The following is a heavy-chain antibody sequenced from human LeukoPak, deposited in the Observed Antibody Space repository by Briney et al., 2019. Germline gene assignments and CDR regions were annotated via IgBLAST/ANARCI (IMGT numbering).Heavy chain of an antibody. CDR1: GGSFSGYY. CDR3: ARERKYCSGGSCYQRYFFDY. V-gene: IGHV4-34*01. Sequence: PSETQSLTCAVYGGSFSGYYWSWIRQPPGKGLEWIGEINHSGSTNYNPSLKSRVTISVDTSKNQFSLNLSSVTASEPAVYYCARERKYCSGGSCYQRYFFDYWGQGTLVTVSS. CDR2: INHSGST. J-gene: IGHJ4*02. D-gene: IGHD2-15*01.